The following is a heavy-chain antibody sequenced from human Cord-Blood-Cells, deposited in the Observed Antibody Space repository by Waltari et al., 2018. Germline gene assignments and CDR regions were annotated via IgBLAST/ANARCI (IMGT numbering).Heavy chain of an antibody. CDR1: GYTFTGYY. V-gene: IGHV1-2*04. Sequence: QVQLVQSGAEVKKPGASVKVSCKASGYTFTGYYMHWVRQAPGQGLEWMGWSNPNSGGTNYAQKFQGWVTMTRDTSISTAYMELSRLRSDDTAVYYCARGGGSSSSYYYYGMDVWGQGTTVTVSS. D-gene: IGHD6-6*01. CDR2: SNPNSGGT. J-gene: IGHJ6*02. CDR3: ARGGGSSSSYYYYGMDV.